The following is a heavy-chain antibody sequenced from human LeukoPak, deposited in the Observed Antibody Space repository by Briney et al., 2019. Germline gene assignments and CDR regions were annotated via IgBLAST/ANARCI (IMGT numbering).Heavy chain of an antibody. D-gene: IGHD6-19*01. V-gene: IGHV3-9*01. CDR1: GFTFSSYG. CDR3: AKAPVGGWQWLFDI. Sequence: PGGSLRLSCAASGFTFSSYGMHWVRQAPGKGLEWVSGISWNSGSIGYADSVKGRFTISRDNAKNSLYLQMNSLRAEDTALYYCAKAPVGGWQWLFDIWGQGTMVTVSS. CDR2: ISWNSGSI. J-gene: IGHJ3*02.